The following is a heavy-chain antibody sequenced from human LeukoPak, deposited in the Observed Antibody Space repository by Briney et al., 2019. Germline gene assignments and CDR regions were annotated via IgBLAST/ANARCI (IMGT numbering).Heavy chain of an antibody. V-gene: IGHV3-23*01. D-gene: IGHD3-22*01. CDR2: ISGSGGST. CDR1: GLTFSSYA. J-gene: IGHJ4*02. Sequence: PGGSLRLSCAASGLTFSSYAMTWVRQAPGKGLEWVSAISGSGGSTHYADSVKGRFTISRDNSKNTLYLQMNSLRAEDTAVYYCAKVYDSSGYYPSFDYWGQGTLVTVSS. CDR3: AKVYDSSGYYPSFDY.